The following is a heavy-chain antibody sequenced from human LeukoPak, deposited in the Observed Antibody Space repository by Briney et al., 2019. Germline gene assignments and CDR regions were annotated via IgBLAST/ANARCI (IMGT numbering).Heavy chain of an antibody. J-gene: IGHJ4*02. D-gene: IGHD4-11*01. CDR2: ISVYNVKT. CDR3: ARGTSSYSDYNTFDY. V-gene: IGHV1-18*01. CDR1: GYTFTSYG. Sequence: ASVKVSCKASGYTFTSYGISWVRQAPGQGLEWMGWISVYNVKTHYAQNLQGRVSMTTDTSTSTAYMELRSLRSDDTAVYYCARGTSSYSDYNTFDYWGQGTPVSVSS.